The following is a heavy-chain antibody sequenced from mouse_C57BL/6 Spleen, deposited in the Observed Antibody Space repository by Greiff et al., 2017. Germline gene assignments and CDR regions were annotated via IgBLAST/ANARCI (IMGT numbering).Heavy chain of an antibody. D-gene: IGHD4-1*01. CDR3: ARWEGYYAMDY. Sequence: QVQLQQSGPELVKPGASVKISCKASGYAFSSSWMNWVKQRPGKGLEWIGRIYPGDGDTTYNGKFKGKATLTADKSSSTAYMQLSSLTSEDSAVYFCARWEGYYAMDYWGQGTSVTVSS. V-gene: IGHV1-82*01. CDR1: GYAFSSSW. J-gene: IGHJ4*01. CDR2: IYPGDGDT.